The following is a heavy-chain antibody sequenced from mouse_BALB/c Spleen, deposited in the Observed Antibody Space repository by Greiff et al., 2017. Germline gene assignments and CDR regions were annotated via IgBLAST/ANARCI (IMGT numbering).Heavy chain of an antibody. CDR3: AIYGSSFAY. D-gene: IGHD1-1*01. CDR2: INPGSGGT. J-gene: IGHJ3*01. Sequence: VMLVESGAELVRPGTSVKVSCKASGYAFTNYLIEWVKQRPGQGLEWIGVINPGSGGTNYNEKFKGKATLTADKSSSTAYMQLSSLTSDDSAVYFCAIYGSSFAYWGQGTLVTVSA. V-gene: IGHV1-54*03. CDR1: GYAFTNYL.